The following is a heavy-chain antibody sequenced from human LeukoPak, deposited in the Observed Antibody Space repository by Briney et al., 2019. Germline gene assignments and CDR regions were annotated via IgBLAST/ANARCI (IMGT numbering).Heavy chain of an antibody. D-gene: IGHD4/OR15-4a*01. V-gene: IGHV4-61*01. CDR2: IYYSGST. CDR1: GGSISSGNYY. J-gene: IGHJ4*02. Sequence: PSQTLSLTCTVSGGSISSGNYYWSWIRQPPGKGLEWIGYIYYSGSTNYNPSLKSRVTISVDMSKNQFSLKLSSVTAADTAVYYCARVIGAFDYWGQGTLVTVSS. CDR3: ARVIGAFDY.